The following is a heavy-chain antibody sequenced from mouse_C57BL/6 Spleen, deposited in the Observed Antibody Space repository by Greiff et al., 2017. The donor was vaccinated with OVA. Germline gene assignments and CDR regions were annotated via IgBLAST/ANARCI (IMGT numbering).Heavy chain of an antibody. J-gene: IGHJ4*01. CDR3: ARSYYSNYAIDY. D-gene: IGHD2-5*01. CDR1: GYTFTDYY. V-gene: IGHV1-26*01. Sequence: EVQLQQSGPELVKPGASVKISCKASGYTFTDYYMNWVKQSHGQSLEWIGDINPNNGGTSYNQKFKGKATLTVDKSSSTAYMELRSLTSEDSAVYYCARSYYSNYAIDYWGQGTSVTVSS. CDR2: INPNNGGT.